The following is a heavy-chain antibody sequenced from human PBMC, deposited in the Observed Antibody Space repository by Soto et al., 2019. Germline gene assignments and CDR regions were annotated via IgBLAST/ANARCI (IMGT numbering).Heavy chain of an antibody. CDR2: INPNTGAT. CDR1: AYFFTAYY. CDR3: AKNHTHPMCYLYLDV. D-gene: IGHD3-9*01. V-gene: IGHV1-2*02. Sequence: ASVKVSCKTSAYFFTAYYIHWVRQAPGQGLEWMGWINPNTGATNYPQKFQGRVTMTSDTSISTAYMELSSLMSDDTAVYYCAKNHTHPMCYLYLDVWGQGALVTVSS. J-gene: IGHJ4*01.